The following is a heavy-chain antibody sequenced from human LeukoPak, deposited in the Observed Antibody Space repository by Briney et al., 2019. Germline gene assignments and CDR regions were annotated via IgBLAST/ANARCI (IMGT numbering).Heavy chain of an antibody. Sequence: QPGGSLRLSCAASGFTFSSYAMHWVRQAPGKGLEWVAVISYDGSNKYYADSVKGRFTISRDNSKNSLYLQMNSLKTEDTAVYYCTTDPERQQLVLGYFDYWGQGTLVTVSS. CDR2: ISYDGSNK. V-gene: IGHV3-30-3*01. D-gene: IGHD6-13*01. CDR3: TTDPERQQLVLGYFDY. J-gene: IGHJ4*02. CDR1: GFTFSSYA.